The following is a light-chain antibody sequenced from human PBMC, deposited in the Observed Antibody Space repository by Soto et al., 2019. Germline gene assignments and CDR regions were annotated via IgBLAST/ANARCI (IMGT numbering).Light chain of an antibody. CDR1: QIVYGRQ. CDR3: QQYNNWPRT. J-gene: IGKJ1*01. Sequence: VLTQSPGTLPLSQGERAALSCSASQIVYGRQLAWYQHKPGQAPRLLMYGVSSRATGIPDRFTGSGSGADFTLTISSLQSEDFAVYYCQQYNNWPRTFGQGTKV. CDR2: GVS. V-gene: IGKV3D-15*01.